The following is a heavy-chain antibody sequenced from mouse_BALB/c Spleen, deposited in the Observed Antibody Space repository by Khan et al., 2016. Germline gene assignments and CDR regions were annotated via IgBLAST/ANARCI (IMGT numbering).Heavy chain of an antibody. D-gene: IGHD1-1*01. Sequence: QVQLQQSGTELAKPGASVKMSCKASDYIFTSYWLHWVKQRPGQGLEWIGYIAPSTGYTEYNQNFKDKATLTADKSSTTAYMQLSSLTSEDSAVYYCVREGYSGSSAYFDYWGQGTTLTVSS. CDR3: VREGYSGSSAYFDY. J-gene: IGHJ2*01. V-gene: IGHV1-7*01. CDR2: IAPSTGYT. CDR1: DYIFTSYW.